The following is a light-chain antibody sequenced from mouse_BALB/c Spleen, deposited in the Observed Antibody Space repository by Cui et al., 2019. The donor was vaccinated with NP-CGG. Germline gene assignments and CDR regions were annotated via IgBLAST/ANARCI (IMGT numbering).Light chain of an antibody. J-gene: IGLJ1*01. V-gene: IGLV1*01. Sequence: QAVVTQESALTTSPGETVTLTCRSSTGPVTTSNYANWVQEKPDHLFTGLIGGTNNRTPGVPARFSGSLIGGKAALTITGAQTEDEAIYFCALWYSNHWVFGGGTKLTVL. CDR2: GTN. CDR3: ALWYSNHWV. CDR1: TGPVTTSNY.